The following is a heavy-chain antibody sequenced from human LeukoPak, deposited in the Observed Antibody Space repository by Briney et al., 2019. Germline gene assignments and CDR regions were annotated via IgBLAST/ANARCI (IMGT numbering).Heavy chain of an antibody. J-gene: IGHJ4*02. D-gene: IGHD3-9*01. CDR2: IIPIFGTE. CDR3: ARGRGYFDWSEGEFDY. Sequence: SVKVSCKASGGTFSSYAISWVRQAPGQGLEWMGGIIPIFGTENYAQKFQGRVTITADESTSTAYMELSSLRSEDTAVYYCARGRGYFDWSEGEFDYWGQGTLVTVSS. V-gene: IGHV1-69*13. CDR1: GGTFSSYA.